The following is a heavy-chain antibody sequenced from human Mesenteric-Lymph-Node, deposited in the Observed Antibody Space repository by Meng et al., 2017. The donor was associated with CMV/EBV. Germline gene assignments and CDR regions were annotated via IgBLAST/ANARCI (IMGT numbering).Heavy chain of an antibody. D-gene: IGHD3-22*01. CDR3: ARDPLTYYDSSGYYTPVGYFDI. V-gene: IGHV3-21*01. J-gene: IGHJ3*02. CDR2: ISSSSSYI. CDR1: GFTFSDHY. Sequence: GGSLRLSCAASGFTFSDHYMDWVRQAPGKGLEWVSSISSSSSYIYYADSVKGRFTISRDNAKNSLYLQMNSLRAEDTAVYYCARDPLTYYDSSGYYTPVGYFDIWGQGTMVTVSS.